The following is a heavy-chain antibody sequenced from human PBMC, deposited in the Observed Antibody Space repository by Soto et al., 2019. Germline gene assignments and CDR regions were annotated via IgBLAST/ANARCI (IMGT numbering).Heavy chain of an antibody. CDR2: IKSKTDGGTT. D-gene: IGHD2-21*01. J-gene: IGHJ4*02. V-gene: IGHV3-15*07. CDR3: IVRYPYYFDY. Sequence: EVQLVESGGGLVKPGGSLRLSCAASGFTFSNAWMNWVRQAPGKGLEWVGRIKSKTDGGTTDYAAPGKGRFTISRDDSKNTLYLQMNSLKTDDTAVYYCIVRYPYYFDYWGQGTLVTVSS. CDR1: GFTFSNAW.